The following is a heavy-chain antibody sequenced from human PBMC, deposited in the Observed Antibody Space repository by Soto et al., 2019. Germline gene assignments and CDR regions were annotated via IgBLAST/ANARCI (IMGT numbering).Heavy chain of an antibody. D-gene: IGHD6-19*01. Sequence: QVQLVESGGGVVQPGRSLRLSCAASGFTFSSYAMHWVRQAPGKGLEWVAVISYDGSNKYYADSVKGRFTISRDNSKNTLYLQMNSLRAEDTAVYYCARGSYSSCWNPFAEYFQHWGQGTLVTVSS. CDR1: GFTFSSYA. CDR3: ARGSYSSCWNPFAEYFQH. CDR2: ISYDGSNK. J-gene: IGHJ1*01. V-gene: IGHV3-30-3*01.